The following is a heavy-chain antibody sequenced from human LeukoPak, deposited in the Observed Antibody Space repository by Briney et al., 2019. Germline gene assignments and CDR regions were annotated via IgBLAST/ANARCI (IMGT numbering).Heavy chain of an antibody. J-gene: IGHJ4*02. CDR3: ARRTGVFYGSGSFYNVGRFNY. CDR2: INHSVSA. CDR1: GVSFSAYY. D-gene: IGHD3-10*01. Sequence: KPSETLSLTCAVSGVSFSAYYCSWIRQPPGKGLGCIWEINHSVSANYNPSLKSRVTISVDTSTNQFSLKLSSLTAADTAMYYCARRTGVFYGSGSFYNVGRFNYWGQGTLVTVSS. V-gene: IGHV4-34*01.